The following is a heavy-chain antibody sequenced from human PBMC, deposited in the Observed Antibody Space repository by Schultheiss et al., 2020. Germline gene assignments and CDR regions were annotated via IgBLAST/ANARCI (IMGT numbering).Heavy chain of an antibody. CDR3: AKGQRRIMITFGGVITTYDY. J-gene: IGHJ4*02. CDR1: GFTFSSYA. CDR2: ISYDGSNK. V-gene: IGHV3-30-3*01. Sequence: GGSLRLSCAASGFTFSSYAMHWVRQAPGKGLEWVAVISYDGSNKYYADSVKGRFTISRDNSKNTLYLQMNSLRAEDTAVYYCAKGQRRIMITFGGVITTYDYWGQGTLVTVYS. D-gene: IGHD3-16*01.